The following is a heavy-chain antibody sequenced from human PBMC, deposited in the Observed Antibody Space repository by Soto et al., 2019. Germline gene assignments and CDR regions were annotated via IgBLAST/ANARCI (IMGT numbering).Heavy chain of an antibody. CDR3: ARAYCSGDTCHHTDS. V-gene: IGHV3-23*01. CDR1: GFMFSRYV. Sequence: EVQLLDSGGGLVQPGGSLRLSCAASGFMFSRYVMRWVRQAPGKGLEWVSSISDTGGSTYYTDSVKGRFTISRDNSKNTLFLQMNSLSAEDTAVYFCARAYCSGDTCHHTDSWGQGTLVTVSS. CDR2: ISDTGGST. D-gene: IGHD2-15*01. J-gene: IGHJ4*02.